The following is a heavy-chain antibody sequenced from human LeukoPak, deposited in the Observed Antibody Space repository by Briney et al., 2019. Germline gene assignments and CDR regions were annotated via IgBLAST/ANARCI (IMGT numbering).Heavy chain of an antibody. Sequence: GGSLRLSCAASGFTFSSYDMHWVRQAPGKGLEYASAISSKGGSTYYANSVKGRFTISRDNSKNTLYLQMGSLRAEDMAIYYCARAPSSGWYDYWGQGTLVTVSS. CDR1: GFTFSSYD. D-gene: IGHD6-19*01. CDR3: ARAPSSGWYDY. J-gene: IGHJ4*02. V-gene: IGHV3-64*01. CDR2: ISSKGGST.